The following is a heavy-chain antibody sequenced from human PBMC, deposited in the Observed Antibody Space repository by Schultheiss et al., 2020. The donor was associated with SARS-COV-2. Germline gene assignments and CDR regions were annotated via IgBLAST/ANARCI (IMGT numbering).Heavy chain of an antibody. CDR1: GYTFTSYA. Sequence: ASVKVSCKASGYTFTSYAMHWVRQAPGQRLEWMGWSNAGNGNTKYSQEFQGRVTITRDTSASTAYMELSSLRSEDTAVYYCAWVGATNPDAFDIWGQGTMVTVSS. CDR2: SNAGNGNT. V-gene: IGHV1-3*02. J-gene: IGHJ3*02. D-gene: IGHD1-26*01. CDR3: AWVGATNPDAFDI.